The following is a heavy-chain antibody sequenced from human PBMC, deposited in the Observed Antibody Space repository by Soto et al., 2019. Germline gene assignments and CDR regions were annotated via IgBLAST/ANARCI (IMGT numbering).Heavy chain of an antibody. CDR2: ISGSGGGT. J-gene: IGHJ6*03. V-gene: IGHV3-23*01. CDR3: AKDGGYEIYYYMEV. CDR1: GFTFSAYA. Sequence: EVQLLESGGGLLQPGGSLRLSCAASGFTFSAYAMSWVRQAPGKGLEWLSTISGSGGGTYYADSVKGRFTISRDNSKDTLFLQMNSLRAEDTAIYYCAKDGGYEIYYYMEVWGKGTTITVSS. D-gene: IGHD5-12*01.